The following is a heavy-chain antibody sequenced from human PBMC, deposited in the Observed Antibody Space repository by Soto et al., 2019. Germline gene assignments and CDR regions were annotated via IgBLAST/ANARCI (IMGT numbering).Heavy chain of an antibody. CDR2: INHSGST. Sequence: ETLSLTCAVYGGSFSGYYWSWIRQPPGKGLEWIGEINHSGSTNYNPSLKSRVTISVDTSKNQFSLKLSSVTAADTAVYYCARGRPQRWLQYRYFDYWGQGTLVTVSS. CDR3: ARGRPQRWLQYRYFDY. J-gene: IGHJ4*02. CDR1: GGSFSGYY. D-gene: IGHD5-12*01. V-gene: IGHV4-34*01.